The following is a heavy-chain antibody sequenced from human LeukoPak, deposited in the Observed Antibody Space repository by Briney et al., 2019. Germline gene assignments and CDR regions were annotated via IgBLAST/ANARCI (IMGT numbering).Heavy chain of an antibody. Sequence: ASVKVSCKASGYTFTGYYMHWVRQAPGQGLEWMGWIDPNRGDTKYTQKFQGGVSMTRDTSFSTAYMELSRLTSDDTAVYYCARDRSITEKYSGRYFHDYWGQGTLVTVSS. CDR1: GYTFTGYY. CDR2: IDPNRGDT. CDR3: ARDRSITEKYSGRYFHDY. J-gene: IGHJ4*02. V-gene: IGHV1-2*02. D-gene: IGHD1-26*01.